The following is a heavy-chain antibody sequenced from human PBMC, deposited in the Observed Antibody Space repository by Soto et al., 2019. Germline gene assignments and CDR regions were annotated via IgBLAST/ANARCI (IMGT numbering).Heavy chain of an antibody. CDR2: IGTAGDT. V-gene: IGHV3-13*01. Sequence: GGSLRLSCAASGFTFSSYDMHWVRQATGKGLEWVSAIGTAGDTYYPGSVKGRFTTSRENAKNSLYLQMNSLRAEDTAVYYCARASTMVHVLRFLEWLLLGAFDIWGQGTMVTVSS. J-gene: IGHJ3*02. CDR3: ARASTMVHVLRFLEWLLLGAFDI. CDR1: GFTFSSYD. D-gene: IGHD3-3*01.